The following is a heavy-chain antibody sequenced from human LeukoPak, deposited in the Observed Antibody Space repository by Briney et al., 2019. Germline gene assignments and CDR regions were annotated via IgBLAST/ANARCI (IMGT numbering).Heavy chain of an antibody. D-gene: IGHD5-18*01. V-gene: IGHV3-23*01. J-gene: IGHJ4*02. CDR2: ISSSGVST. CDR3: AKAPANYVDTAMGTFDY. Sequence: GGSLRLSCAASGFTFSSYAMNWVRQAPGKGLEWVSAISSSGVSTYYADSVKGRFTISRDNSKNTLYLQMNSLRAEDTAVYYCAKAPANYVDTAMGTFDYWGQGTLVTVSS. CDR1: GFTFSSYA.